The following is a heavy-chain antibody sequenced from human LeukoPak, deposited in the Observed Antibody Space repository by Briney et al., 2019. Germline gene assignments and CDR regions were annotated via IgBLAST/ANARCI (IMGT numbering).Heavy chain of an antibody. Sequence: GGSLRLSCAASGFTFSSYWMHWVRQAPGKGLVWVSRINSDGSNTGYADSVKGRFTISRDNAKYTLYLQMNSLRAEDTAVYYCARDRWGVMGGDYWGQGTLVTVSS. CDR3: ARDRWGVMGGDY. CDR2: INSDGSNT. D-gene: IGHD3-16*01. CDR1: GFTFSSYW. J-gene: IGHJ4*02. V-gene: IGHV3-74*01.